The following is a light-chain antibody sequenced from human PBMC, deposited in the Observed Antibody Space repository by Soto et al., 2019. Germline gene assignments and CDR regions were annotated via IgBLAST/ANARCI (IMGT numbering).Light chain of an antibody. Sequence: EIVLTLSPGTLSLSPGERATLSCRASQSVSSSYLAWYQQKPGQAPRLLIYGASSRATGIPDRFSGSGSGTDFTLTISRLEPEDFAVYYWQQYGSSPKTFGHGTKVEIK. V-gene: IGKV3-20*01. CDR3: QQYGSSPKT. J-gene: IGKJ1*01. CDR2: GAS. CDR1: QSVSSSY.